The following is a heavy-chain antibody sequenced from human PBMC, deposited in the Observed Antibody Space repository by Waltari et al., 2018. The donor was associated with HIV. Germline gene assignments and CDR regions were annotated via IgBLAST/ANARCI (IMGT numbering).Heavy chain of an antibody. CDR2: ISGSGGRT. CDR3: AKDPNPHFN. V-gene: IGHV3-23*04. Sequence: VQLVESGGGLAQPGGSQSLSCEASGFTVRSYAMSWVRQAPGKGLEWVSGISGSGGRTFYADSVKGRFTISRDNSKNTLYLQMNSLRAEDTALYYCAKDPNPHFNWGQGALVTVSS. CDR1: GFTVRSYA. J-gene: IGHJ4*02.